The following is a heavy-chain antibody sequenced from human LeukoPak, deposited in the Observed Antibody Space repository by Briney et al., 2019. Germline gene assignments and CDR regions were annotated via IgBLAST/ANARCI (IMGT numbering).Heavy chain of an antibody. D-gene: IGHD3-10*01. CDR2: ISSSGGHII. J-gene: IGHJ4*02. CDR1: GFTFSDYY. V-gene: IGHV3-11*01. Sequence: GGSLRLSCAASGFTFSDYYMSWIRQAPGKGLEGISCISSSGGHIIYYADSVKGRFTISRDDAKNSLYLQMNSLRAEDTAVYYCAKVGLITMVRGVMGEGYFDYWGQGTLVTVSS. CDR3: AKVGLITMVRGVMGEGYFDY.